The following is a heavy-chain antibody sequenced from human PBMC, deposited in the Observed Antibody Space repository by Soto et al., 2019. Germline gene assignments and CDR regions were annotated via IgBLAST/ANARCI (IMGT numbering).Heavy chain of an antibody. CDR2: INAGNGNT. J-gene: IGHJ6*03. CDR3: ASSGWYPYYYYYYMDV. Sequence: ASVKVSCKASGYTFTSYAMHWVRQAPGQRLEWMGWINAGNGNTKYSQKFQGRVTITRDTSASTAYMELSSLRSEDTAVYYCASSGWYPYYYYYYMDVWGQGTTVTVSS. CDR1: GYTFTSYA. V-gene: IGHV1-3*01. D-gene: IGHD6-19*01.